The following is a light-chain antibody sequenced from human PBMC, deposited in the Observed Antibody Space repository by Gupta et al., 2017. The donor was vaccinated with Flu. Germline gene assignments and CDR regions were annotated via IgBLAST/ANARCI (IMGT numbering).Light chain of an antibody. J-gene: IGKJ4*01. CDR1: LGISGN. V-gene: IGKV3-15*01. CDR3: QQDNNWPLT. Sequence: IVMTQSPATLSVSPGEGATLSCRASLGISGNLAWFQQMPGQAPRLLIYGVSTRAAGIPARFSGSGSGTDFTLTISSLQSEDFAVYYCQQDNNWPLTFGGGTKVEIK. CDR2: GVS.